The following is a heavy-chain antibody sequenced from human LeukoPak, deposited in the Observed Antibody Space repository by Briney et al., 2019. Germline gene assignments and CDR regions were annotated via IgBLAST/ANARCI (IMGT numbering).Heavy chain of an antibody. CDR1: GYTFTGYY. Sequence: WASVKVSCKASGYTFTGYYMHWVRQAPGQGLEWMGWINPNSGGTNYAQKFQGRVTMTRDTSISTAYMELSRLRSDDTAVYYCARNDYGDYGIDYWGQGTLVTVSS. CDR2: INPNSGGT. J-gene: IGHJ4*02. V-gene: IGHV1-2*02. D-gene: IGHD4-17*01. CDR3: ARNDYGDYGIDY.